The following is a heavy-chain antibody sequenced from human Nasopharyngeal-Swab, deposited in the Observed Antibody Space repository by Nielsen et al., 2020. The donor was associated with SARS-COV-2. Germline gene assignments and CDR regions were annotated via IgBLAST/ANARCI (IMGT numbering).Heavy chain of an antibody. Sequence: WAGDAGGLVRGWMGRINPSGGSTSYAQKFQGRVTMTRDTSTSTVYMELSSLRSEDTAVYYCARERGSGWYDRVYYGMDVWGQGTTVTVSS. V-gene: IGHV1-46*01. D-gene: IGHD6-19*01. J-gene: IGHJ6*02. CDR3: ARERGSGWYDRVYYGMDV. CDR2: INPSGGST.